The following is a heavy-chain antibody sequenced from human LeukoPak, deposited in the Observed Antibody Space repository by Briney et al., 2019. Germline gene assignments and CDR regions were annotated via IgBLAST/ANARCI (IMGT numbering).Heavy chain of an antibody. CDR2: IYYSGST. CDR3: ARDIVVGYSSSWEDY. D-gene: IGHD6-13*01. V-gene: IGHV4-39*07. CDR1: GGSISSSSYY. J-gene: IGHJ4*02. Sequence: PSETLSLTCTVSGGSISSSSYYWGWIRQPPVKGLEWIGSIYYSGSTYYNPSLKSRVTISVDTSKNQFSLKLSSVTAADTAVYYCARDIVVGYSSSWEDYWGQGTLVTVSS.